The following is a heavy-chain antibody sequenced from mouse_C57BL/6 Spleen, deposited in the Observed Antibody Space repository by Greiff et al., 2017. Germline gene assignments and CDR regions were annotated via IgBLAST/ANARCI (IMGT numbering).Heavy chain of an antibody. CDR1: GYTFTSYW. CDR3: ASCDGSSSYAMDY. CDR2: IHPSDSDT. D-gene: IGHD1-1*01. Sequence: QVQLQQPGAELVKPGASVKVSCKASGYTFTSYWMHWVKQRPGQGLEWIGRIHPSDSDTNYNQKFKGKATLTVDKSSSTAYMQLSSLTSEGSAVYYCASCDGSSSYAMDYWGQGTSVTVSS. V-gene: IGHV1-74*01. J-gene: IGHJ4*01.